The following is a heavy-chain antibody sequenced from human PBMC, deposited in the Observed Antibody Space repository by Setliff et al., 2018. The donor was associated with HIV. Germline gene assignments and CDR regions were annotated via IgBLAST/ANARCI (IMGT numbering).Heavy chain of an antibody. D-gene: IGHD6-19*01. CDR2: ISPYNGHT. CDR3: ARLGSCWSYSYYYAMHV. Sequence: ASVKVSCKASGCTFKTYGISWVRQAPGHGPEWMGWISPYNGHTNYAQNFQGRVTMTTDKSTSRAYMELKSLTSDDTAAYFCARLGSCWSYSYYYAMHVRGQGTTVTHSS. J-gene: IGHJ6*01. V-gene: IGHV1-18*01. CDR1: GCTFKTYG.